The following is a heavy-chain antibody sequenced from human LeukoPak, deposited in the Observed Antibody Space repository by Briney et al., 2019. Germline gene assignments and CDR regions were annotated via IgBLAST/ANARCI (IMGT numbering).Heavy chain of an antibody. V-gene: IGHV4-30-4*01. CDR3: ARSPYYYDGSGYFFGY. Sequence: SETLSLTCTVSGGSISSGDYYWSWIRQPPGKGLEWIGYIYYSGSTYYNPSLKSRVTISVDTSKNQFSLKLSSVTAADTAVYYCARSPYYYDGSGYFFGYWGQGTLVTVSS. D-gene: IGHD3-22*01. CDR1: GGSISSGDYY. CDR2: IYYSGST. J-gene: IGHJ4*02.